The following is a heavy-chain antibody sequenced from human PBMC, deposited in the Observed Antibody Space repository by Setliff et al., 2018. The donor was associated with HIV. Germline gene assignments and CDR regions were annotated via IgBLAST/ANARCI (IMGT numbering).Heavy chain of an antibody. CDR2: ISPDGSAT. D-gene: IGHD6-13*01. Sequence: PGGSLRLSCAVSGFIFSSAWMGWVRQAPAKGLEWVANISPDGSATYYVDSVKGRFTIFRDNAKNSVFLQMNSLRAEDTGVYYCATQTGFYNSHWYDYWGQGTMVTVSS. CDR3: ATQTGFYNSHWYDY. V-gene: IGHV3-7*01. CDR1: GFIFSSAW. J-gene: IGHJ4*02.